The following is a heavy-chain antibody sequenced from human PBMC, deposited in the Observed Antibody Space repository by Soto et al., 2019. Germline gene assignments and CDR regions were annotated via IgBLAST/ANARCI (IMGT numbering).Heavy chain of an antibody. CDR3: ARVEYYGSGSYSWDYYYYYGMDV. D-gene: IGHD3-10*01. CDR2: IYYSGST. Sequence: SETLSLTCTVSGGSISSYYWSWIRQPPGKGLGWIGYIYYSGSTNYNPSLKSRVTISVDTSKNQFSLKLSSVTAADTAVYYCARVEYYGSGSYSWDYYYYYGMDVWDQGTTVTVS. V-gene: IGHV4-59*01. J-gene: IGHJ6*02. CDR1: GGSISSYY.